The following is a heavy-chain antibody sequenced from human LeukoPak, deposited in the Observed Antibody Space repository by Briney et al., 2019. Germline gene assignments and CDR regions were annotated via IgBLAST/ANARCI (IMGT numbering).Heavy chain of an antibody. CDR2: IYYSGST. Sequence: PSETLSLTCTVSGDFISSGDYYWSWIRQPPGKGLEWIGYIYYSGSTYYNPSLKSRVTISVDTSKNQFSLKLSSVTAADTAVYYCASIAAAGYYFDYWGQGTLVTVSS. CDR3: ASIAAAGYYFDY. V-gene: IGHV4-30-4*01. J-gene: IGHJ4*02. D-gene: IGHD6-13*01. CDR1: GDFISSGDYY.